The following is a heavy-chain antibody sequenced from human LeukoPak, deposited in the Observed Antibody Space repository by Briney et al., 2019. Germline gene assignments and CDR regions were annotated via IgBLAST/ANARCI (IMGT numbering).Heavy chain of an antibody. D-gene: IGHD3-3*01. Sequence: ASVKVSCKASGYTFTSYGISWVRQAPGQGLEWMGWISAYNGNTNYAQKLQGRVTMTTDTSTSTAYMELRSLRSDDTAVYYCARGTIFGVETLGDWFDPWGPGTLVTVSS. J-gene: IGHJ5*02. CDR1: GYTFTSYG. CDR2: ISAYNGNT. CDR3: ARGTIFGVETLGDWFDP. V-gene: IGHV1-18*01.